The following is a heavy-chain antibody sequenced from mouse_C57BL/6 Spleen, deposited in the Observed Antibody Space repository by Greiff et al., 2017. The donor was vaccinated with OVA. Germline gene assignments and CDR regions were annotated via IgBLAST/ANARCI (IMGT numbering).Heavy chain of an antibody. CDR3: ARNYGGDY. D-gene: IGHD1-1*01. V-gene: IGHV1-82*01. J-gene: IGHJ2*01. CDR2: IYPGDGDT. Sequence: QVHVKQSGPELVKPGASVKISCKASGYAFSSSWMNWVKQRPGKGLEWIGRIYPGDGDTNYNGKFKGKATLTADKSSSTAYMQLSSQTAEDSAVYFCARNYGGDYWGQGTTLTVSS. CDR1: GYAFSSSW.